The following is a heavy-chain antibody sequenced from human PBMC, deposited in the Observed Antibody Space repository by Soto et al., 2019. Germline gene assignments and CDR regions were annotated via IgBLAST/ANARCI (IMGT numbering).Heavy chain of an antibody. CDR3: ARHSFTSIAKIDY. CDR1: GGSISSYY. CDR2: IYYSGST. J-gene: IGHJ4*02. V-gene: IGHV4-59*08. D-gene: IGHD6-6*01. Sequence: SETLSLTCTVSGGSISSYYWSWIRQPPGKGLEWIGYIYYSGSTNYNPSLKSRVTISVDTSKNQFSLKLSSVTAADTAVYYCARHSFTSIAKIDYWGQGTLVTDSS.